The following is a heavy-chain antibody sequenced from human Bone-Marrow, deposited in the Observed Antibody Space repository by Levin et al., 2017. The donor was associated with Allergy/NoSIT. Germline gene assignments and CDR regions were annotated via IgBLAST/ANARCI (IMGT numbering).Heavy chain of an antibody. CDR2: IYSGGST. Sequence: PGGSLRLSCAASGFTVSNNYMTWVRQAPGKGLEWVSLIYSGGSTHYANSVKGRFTISRDNSKNTLFLQMNSLRAEDTAVYYCAGYSSNDHWGQGTLVTVSS. V-gene: IGHV3-53*01. D-gene: IGHD6-13*01. CDR3: AGYSSNDH. J-gene: IGHJ4*02. CDR1: GFTVSNNY.